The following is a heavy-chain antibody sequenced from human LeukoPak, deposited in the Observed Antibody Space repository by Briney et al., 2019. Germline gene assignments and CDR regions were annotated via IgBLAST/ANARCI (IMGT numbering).Heavy chain of an antibody. CDR1: GFTFSGSA. Sequence: GGSLRLSCTASGFTFSGSAMHWVRQASGKGLEWVGRIRSKANSYATAYAASVKGRFTISRDDSKNTAYLQMNSLKTEDTAVYYCTRISGYENYWGQGTLVTVSS. D-gene: IGHD5-12*01. CDR3: TRISGYENY. CDR2: IRSKANSYAT. V-gene: IGHV3-73*01. J-gene: IGHJ4*02.